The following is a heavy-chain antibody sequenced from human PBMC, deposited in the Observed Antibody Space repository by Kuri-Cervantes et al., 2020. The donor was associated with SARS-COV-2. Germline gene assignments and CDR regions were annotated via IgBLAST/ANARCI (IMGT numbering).Heavy chain of an antibody. V-gene: IGHV3-48*03. CDR2: ISSSGSTI. CDR3: TRGWSDDGHSLNWFDP. J-gene: IGHJ5*02. Sequence: GESLKISCAASGFTFSSYEMNWVRQAPGKGLEWVSYISSSGSTIYYADSVKGRFTISRDNAKNSLYLQMNSLKTEDTAMYYCTRGWSDDGHSLNWFDPWGQGTLVTVSS. D-gene: IGHD4-17*01. CDR1: GFTFSSYE.